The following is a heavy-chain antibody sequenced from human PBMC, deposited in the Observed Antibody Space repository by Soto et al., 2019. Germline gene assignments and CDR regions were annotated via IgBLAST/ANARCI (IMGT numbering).Heavy chain of an antibody. D-gene: IGHD2-2*01. J-gene: IGHJ3*01. CDR2: INSDGSDT. Sequence: DVQLVESGGGSAQPGGSLTLSCEASGFSFSSHWMHWVRQAPGRGLMWVSRINSDGSDTMYAVSVKGRFTISRDNAKNPLCLQLNGLRAADTGLHYCTSSGGQSAINAFNFWGQGAMVTLSP. V-gene: IGHV3-74*03. CDR3: TSSGGQSAINAFNF. CDR1: GFSFSSHW.